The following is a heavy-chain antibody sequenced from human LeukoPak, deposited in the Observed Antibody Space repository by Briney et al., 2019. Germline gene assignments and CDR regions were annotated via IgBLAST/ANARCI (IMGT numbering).Heavy chain of an antibody. CDR1: GFTVSSNY. D-gene: IGHD6-13*01. CDR3: ARGYGIVDY. J-gene: IGHJ4*02. Sequence: PGGSLGLSCAASGFTVSSNYMSWVRQAPGKGLEWVSVIYSGGSTYYADSVKGRFTISRDNSKNTLYLQMNSLRAEDTAVYYCARGYGIVDYWGQGTLVTVSS. CDR2: IYSGGST. V-gene: IGHV3-66*02.